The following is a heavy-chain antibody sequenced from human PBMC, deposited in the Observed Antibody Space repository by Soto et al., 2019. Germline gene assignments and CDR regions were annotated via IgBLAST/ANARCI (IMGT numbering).Heavy chain of an antibody. Sequence: PSETLSLTCAVYGGSFSGYDWTWIRQPPGTGLEWIGEINHSGSTNYNPSLKSRVTISVDTSKNQFSLKLSSVTAVDTAVYYCARNSGFDYDSSGLDPWGQGTLVTVSS. CDR3: ARNSGFDYDSSGLDP. D-gene: IGHD3-22*01. CDR1: GGSFSGYD. CDR2: INHSGST. V-gene: IGHV4-34*01. J-gene: IGHJ5*02.